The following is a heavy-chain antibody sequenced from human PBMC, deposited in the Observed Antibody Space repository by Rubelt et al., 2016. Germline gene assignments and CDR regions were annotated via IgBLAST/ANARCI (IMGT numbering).Heavy chain of an antibody. J-gene: IGHJ3*02. D-gene: IGHD4-17*01. Sequence: RGLDWVSSISSSSDYIYYADSVKGRFTISRDHVKNSLYLQMNSLRAEDTAVYYCARAHDFGDYGWNDAFDIWGQGTMVTVSS. V-gene: IGHV3-21*01. CDR2: ISSSSDYI. CDR3: ARAHDFGDYGWNDAFDI.